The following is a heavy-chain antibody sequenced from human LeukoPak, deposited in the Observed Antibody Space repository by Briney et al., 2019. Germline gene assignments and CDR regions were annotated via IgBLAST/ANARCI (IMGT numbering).Heavy chain of an antibody. CDR2: ISSSSSYI. Sequence: PGGSLRLSCAASGFTFSSYSMNWVRRAPGKGLEGGSCISSSSSYIYYAESVKGRFTISRDNAKNSLYLQMNSLRAEDTAVYYCAREGIRMAAAGTIDYWGQGTLVTVSS. V-gene: IGHV3-21*01. J-gene: IGHJ4*02. CDR3: AREGIRMAAAGTIDY. CDR1: GFTFSSYS. D-gene: IGHD6-13*01.